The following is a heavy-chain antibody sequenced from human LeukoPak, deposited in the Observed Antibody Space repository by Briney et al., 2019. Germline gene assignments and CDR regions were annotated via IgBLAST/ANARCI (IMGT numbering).Heavy chain of an antibody. V-gene: IGHV3-23*01. Sequence: GVSLTLSCAASGFTCSCYDMSWVREAPARGLEGGSSLRGNGDAFYADSVKGRLTRCRDNSRNTVYIQLNNLRDEDTAVYYCARASWGSKADAVLWGQGTVVTVSS. CDR3: ARASWGSKADAVL. CDR1: GFTCSCYD. D-gene: IGHD3-16*01. J-gene: IGHJ4*02. CDR2: LRGNGDA.